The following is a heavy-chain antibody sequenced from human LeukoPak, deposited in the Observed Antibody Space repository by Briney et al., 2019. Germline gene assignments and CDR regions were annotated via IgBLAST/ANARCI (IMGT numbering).Heavy chain of an antibody. CDR1: GFTFSKTW. CDR3: ATYVKWAAGDV. D-gene: IGHD1-26*01. CDR2: INEDGGAI. J-gene: IGHJ6*02. V-gene: IGHV3-7*01. Sequence: PGGSLRLSCIGSGFTFSKTWMMWVRQAPGKGLEWVANINEDGGAISYVDSVKGRFTISRDNAKNSLFLQMNSLRAEETAIYYGATYVKWAAGDVWGQGTTVSVSS.